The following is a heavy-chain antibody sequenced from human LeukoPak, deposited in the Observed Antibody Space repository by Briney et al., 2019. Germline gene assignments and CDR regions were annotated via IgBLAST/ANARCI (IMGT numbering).Heavy chain of an antibody. CDR3: ATAGVLELGRYYFDY. D-gene: IGHD1-7*01. V-gene: IGHV3-30-3*01. CDR2: ISYDGSNK. Sequence: PGGSLRLSCAASGFTFSSYAMHWVRQAPGKGLEWVAVISYDGSNKYYADSVKGRFTISRDNSKNTLYLQMNSLRAEDTAVYYCATAGVLELGRYYFDYWGQGTLVTVSS. J-gene: IGHJ4*02. CDR1: GFTFSSYA.